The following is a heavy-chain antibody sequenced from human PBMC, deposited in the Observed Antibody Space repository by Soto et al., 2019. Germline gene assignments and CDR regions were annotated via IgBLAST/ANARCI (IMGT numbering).Heavy chain of an antibody. V-gene: IGHV4-34*01. CDR3: ARGVSYDFWSGFKPYWVVCYFEY. D-gene: IGHD3-3*01. J-gene: IGHJ4*02. Sequence: SETLSLTCAVYGGSFSGYCWSWIRQPAWEGLEWVGEINQSGSTNYNPSLKSRVTISVDTSKNQFSLKLSYVTAADTAVYYCARGVSYDFWSGFKPYWVVCYFEYGGQGNLVT. CDR1: GGSFSGYC. CDR2: INQSGST.